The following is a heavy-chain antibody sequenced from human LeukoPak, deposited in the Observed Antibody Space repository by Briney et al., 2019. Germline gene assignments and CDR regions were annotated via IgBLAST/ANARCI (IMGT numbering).Heavy chain of an antibody. D-gene: IGHD2/OR15-2a*01. CDR3: ATAFRSEYRNPTGYYFDY. CDR1: GYTVTELS. CDR2: FHPEDGET. V-gene: IGHV1-24*01. J-gene: IGHJ4*02. Sequence: ASVKVSCKVSGYTVTELSMHWVRQSPGKGLEWMGGFHPEDGETIYAQKFQGRVTMTEDTSTDTAYMELSSLRSEDTAVYYCATAFRSEYRNPTGYYFDYWGQGTLVTVSS.